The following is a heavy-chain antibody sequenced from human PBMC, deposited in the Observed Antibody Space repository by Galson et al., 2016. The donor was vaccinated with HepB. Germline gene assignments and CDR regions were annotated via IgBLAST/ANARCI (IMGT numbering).Heavy chain of an antibody. Sequence: SLRLSCAASEFTFSSYAMAWVRQAPGKGLEWVSGISHSGGTTYYADSVTGRFTVSSDNSKNTLYLQLSILRAEDTAVYYWAKDLWVRQQLAYYFDYWGQGTLVTVSS. J-gene: IGHJ4*02. CDR3: AKDLWVRQQLAYYFDY. CDR1: EFTFSSYA. D-gene: IGHD6-13*01. CDR2: ISHSGGTT. V-gene: IGHV3-23*01.